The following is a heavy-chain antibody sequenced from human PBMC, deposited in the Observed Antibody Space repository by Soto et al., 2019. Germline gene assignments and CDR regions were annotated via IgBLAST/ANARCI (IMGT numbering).Heavy chain of an antibody. J-gene: IGHJ4*02. D-gene: IGHD6-19*01. Sequence: EVQLLESGGGLVQPGGSLRLSCAASGFTFSTYAMTWVRQAPGKGLEWVSTITDTGGSTYYADSVKGRFTISRDNSKTTLYLQMDSLRVEDTAVYYCAKYRSGWYEDYWGQGTLVTVSS. CDR1: GFTFSTYA. CDR2: ITDTGGST. V-gene: IGHV3-23*01. CDR3: AKYRSGWYEDY.